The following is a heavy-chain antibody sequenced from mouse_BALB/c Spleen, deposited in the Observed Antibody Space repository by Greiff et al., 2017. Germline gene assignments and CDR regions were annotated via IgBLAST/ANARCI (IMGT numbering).Heavy chain of an antibody. CDR3: ARWAGMIKFAY. CDR2: IDPANGNT. CDR1: GFNIKDTY. Sequence: EVQLQQSGAELVKPGASVKLSCTASGFNIKDTYMHWVKQRPEQGLEWIGRIDPANGNTKYDPKFQGKATITADTSSNTAYLQLSSLTSEDTAVYYCARWAGMIKFAYWGQGTLVTVSA. J-gene: IGHJ3*01. V-gene: IGHV14-3*02. D-gene: IGHD2-4*01.